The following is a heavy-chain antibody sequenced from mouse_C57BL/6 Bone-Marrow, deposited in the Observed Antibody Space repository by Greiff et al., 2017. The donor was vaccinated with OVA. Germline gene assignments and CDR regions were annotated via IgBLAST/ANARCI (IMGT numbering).Heavy chain of an antibody. J-gene: IGHJ1*03. CDR3: ARDEKDGNYGGWYFDV. D-gene: IGHD2-1*01. CDR1: GYTFTSYN. V-gene: IGHV1-12*01. Sequence: SGAELVRPGASVKMSCKASGYTFTSYNMHWVKQTPRQGLEWIGAIYPGNGDTSYNQKFKGKATLTVDKSSSTAYMQLSSLTSGDSAVYFCARDEKDGNYGGWYFDVWGTGTTVTVSS. CDR2: IYPGNGDT.